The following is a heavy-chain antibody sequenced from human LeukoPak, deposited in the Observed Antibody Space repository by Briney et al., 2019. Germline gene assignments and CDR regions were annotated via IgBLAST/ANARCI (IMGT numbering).Heavy chain of an antibody. CDR2: INPNNGGT. Sequence: ASVKVSCKASGYTFTGHYIHWVRQAPGQGLEWMGFINPNNGGTNYAQKFQGRVTMTRDTSITTAYMELRRVTSDDTAVYYCARVGHTSGWDFDYWGQGTLVTVSS. V-gene: IGHV1-2*02. D-gene: IGHD6-19*01. J-gene: IGHJ4*02. CDR1: GYTFTGHY. CDR3: ARVGHTSGWDFDY.